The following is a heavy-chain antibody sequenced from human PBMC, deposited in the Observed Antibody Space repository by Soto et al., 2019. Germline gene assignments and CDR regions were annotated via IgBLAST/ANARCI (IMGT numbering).Heavy chain of an antibody. J-gene: IGHJ4*02. CDR1: GDSITSRNW. D-gene: IGHD1-1*01. CDR3: VRDLGTGTDY. V-gene: IGHV4-4*02. CDR2: IYHSGAS. Sequence: QVQLQASGPGLVKPSGTLSLTCAVSGDSITSRNWWSWVRQAPGKGLEWIGEIYHSGASTYNPSLKSRTTMSVDPSSNHFSLKLTSVTAADTAVYFCVRDLGTGTDYWGRGTLVTVAS.